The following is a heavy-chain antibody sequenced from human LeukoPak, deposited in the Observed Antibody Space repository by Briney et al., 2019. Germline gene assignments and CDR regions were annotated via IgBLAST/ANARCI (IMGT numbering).Heavy chain of an antibody. CDR3: ASKVYCGGDCYRYFDY. CDR1: GFTFSSYW. J-gene: IGHJ4*02. V-gene: IGHV3-7*01. Sequence: PGGSLRLSCAASGFTFSSYWMSWVRQARGKGLEWVANIKQDGSEKYYVDSVKGRFTISRDNAKNSLYLQMNSLRAEDTAVYYCASKVYCGGDCYRYFDYWGQGTLVTVSS. D-gene: IGHD2-21*02. CDR2: IKQDGSEK.